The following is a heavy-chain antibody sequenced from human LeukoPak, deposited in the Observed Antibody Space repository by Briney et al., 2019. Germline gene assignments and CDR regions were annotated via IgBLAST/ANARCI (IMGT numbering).Heavy chain of an antibody. CDR1: GFSFNTYA. Sequence: GGSLRLSCAASGFSFNTYAMHWVRQAPGQGLEWVALTWHDGSHKFYSNSVRGQFTISRDNSKGTLYLQMNSLRADDTAVYYCTKEDPRFDPWGQGTLVTVSS. CDR3: TKEDPRFDP. CDR2: TWHDGSHK. V-gene: IGHV3-33*06. J-gene: IGHJ5*02.